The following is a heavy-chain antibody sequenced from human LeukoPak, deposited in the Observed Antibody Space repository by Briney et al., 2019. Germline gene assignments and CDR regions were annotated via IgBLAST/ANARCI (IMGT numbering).Heavy chain of an antibody. D-gene: IGHD6-19*01. CDR1: GYSFSDYY. J-gene: IGHJ4*02. V-gene: IGHV1-2*02. Sequence: ASVKVSCKASGYSFSDYYLHWVRQAPGQGLEWMGWVNPNSGGTESAQKFQGRVTMTRDTSINTAYLELRSLSSEDTAVYYCARIAVTRGGYYFAFWGQGPLVTVPS. CDR3: ARIAVTRGGYYFAF. CDR2: VNPNSGGT.